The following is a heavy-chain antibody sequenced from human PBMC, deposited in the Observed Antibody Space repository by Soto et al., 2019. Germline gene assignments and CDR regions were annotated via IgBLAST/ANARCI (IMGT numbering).Heavy chain of an antibody. D-gene: IGHD4-4*01. CDR1: GFTFSDHY. CDR3: VRATTTATSSPSVDF. V-gene: IGHV3-72*01. J-gene: IGHJ4*02. Sequence: EVQLVESGGGLVQPGGSLRLSCAVSGFTFSDHYMDWVRQAPGKGLEWVGRSTDQAHSFYTVYAASVKGRFTISRDDSPLYLQMNSLKIEDTAVYYCVRATTTATSSPSVDFWGQGTLVTVSS. CDR2: STDQAHSFYT.